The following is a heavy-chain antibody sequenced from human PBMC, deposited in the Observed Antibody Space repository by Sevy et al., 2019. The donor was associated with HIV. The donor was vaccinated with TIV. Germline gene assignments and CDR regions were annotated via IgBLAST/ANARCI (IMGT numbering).Heavy chain of an antibody. CDR1: GGSIRTYY. D-gene: IGHD3-3*01. CDR3: ARTHGALLRFLEDKWFDP. J-gene: IGHJ5*02. Sequence: SETLSLTCTVSGGSIRTYYWSWIRQAPGKGLEWIGDTFDSGSTDYNSSLKSRVTISADTSKNQLSLKLTSVTAADTAIYYCARTHGALLRFLEDKWFDPWGQGSLVTVSS. CDR2: TFDSGST. V-gene: IGHV4-59*01.